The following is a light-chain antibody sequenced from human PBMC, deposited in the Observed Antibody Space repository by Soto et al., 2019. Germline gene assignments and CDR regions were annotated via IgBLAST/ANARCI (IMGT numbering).Light chain of an antibody. CDR1: SGHSNYA. Sequence: QLVLTQSPSASASLGASVKLTCTLSSGHSNYAIAWHQQQPEKGPRYLMKLNSDGSHTKGDGIPDRFSGSSSGAEGYLSISSVQSEDEADYYCQTWGSGIVAFGGGTKVTVL. V-gene: IGLV4-69*01. J-gene: IGLJ2*01. CDR2: LNSDGSH. CDR3: QTWGSGIVA.